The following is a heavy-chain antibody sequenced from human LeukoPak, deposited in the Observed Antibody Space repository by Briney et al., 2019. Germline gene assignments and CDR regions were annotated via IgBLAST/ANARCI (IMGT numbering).Heavy chain of an antibody. CDR1: GFTFSSYW. V-gene: IGHV3-7*01. J-gene: IGHJ6*02. Sequence: GGSLRLSCAASGFTFSSYWMSWVRQAPGKGLEWVANIKQDGSEKYYVDSVKGRFTISRDNAKNSLYLQMNSLRAEDTAVYYCARVDGSSPLRYGMDVWGQGTTVTVSS. CDR3: ARVDGSSPLRYGMDV. D-gene: IGHD6-13*01. CDR2: IKQDGSEK.